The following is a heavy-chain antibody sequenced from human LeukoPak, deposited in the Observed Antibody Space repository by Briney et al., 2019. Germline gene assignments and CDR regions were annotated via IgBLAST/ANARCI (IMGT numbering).Heavy chain of an antibody. CDR3: ARTPSVYASPGY. J-gene: IGHJ4*02. CDR1: GFTFSDYY. D-gene: IGHD2-8*01. CDR2: ISSSGSTI. Sequence: GGSLRLSCAASGFTFSDYYMSWIREAPGKGLEWVSYISSSGSTIYYADSVKGRFTISRDNAKNLLYLQMNSLRAEDTAVYYCARTPSVYASPGYWGQGTLVTVSS. V-gene: IGHV3-11*01.